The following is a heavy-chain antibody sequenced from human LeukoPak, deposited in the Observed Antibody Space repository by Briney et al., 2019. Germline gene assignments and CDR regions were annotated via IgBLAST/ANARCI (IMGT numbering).Heavy chain of an antibody. CDR2: IIPIFGTA. CDR1: GGTFSSYA. D-gene: IGHD1-7*01. V-gene: IGHV1-69*05. Sequence: SVKVSCKASGGTFSSYAISWVRQAPGQGLEWMGGIIPIFGTANYAQKFQGRVTITTDESTSTAYMELSSLRSEDTAVYYCAKGTRDAGYYFDYWGQGTLVTVSS. CDR3: AKGTRDAGYYFDY. J-gene: IGHJ4*02.